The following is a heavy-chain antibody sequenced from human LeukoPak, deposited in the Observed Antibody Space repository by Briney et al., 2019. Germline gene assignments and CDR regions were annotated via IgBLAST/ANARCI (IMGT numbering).Heavy chain of an antibody. D-gene: IGHD3-16*01. CDR3: AKDDDWGRYKH. Sequence: PGGSLRLSCAASGFTFSSHGMNWVRQAPGMGLEWVSGISPSGGITYYTDYVKGRVTISRDNSKNTQSLQMNSLRAEDTAVYYCAKDDDWGRYKHWGQGTLVTVSS. V-gene: IGHV3-23*01. CDR1: GFTFSSHG. CDR2: ISPSGGIT. J-gene: IGHJ1*01.